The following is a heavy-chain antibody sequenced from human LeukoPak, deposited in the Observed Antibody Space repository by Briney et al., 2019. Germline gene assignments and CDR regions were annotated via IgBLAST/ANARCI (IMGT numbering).Heavy chain of an antibody. J-gene: IGHJ4*02. CDR1: GGSISSGGYY. CDR2: IYYSGST. D-gene: IGHD2/OR15-2a*01. CDR3: TRENRPFCPFAF. V-gene: IGHV4-31*03. Sequence: SQTLSLTCTVSGGSISSGGYYWSWIRQHPGKGLEWIGYIYYSGSTYYNPSLKSRVTISVDTSKNQFSLKLSSVTAADTAVYYCTRENRPFCPFAFWGQGVLVTVSS.